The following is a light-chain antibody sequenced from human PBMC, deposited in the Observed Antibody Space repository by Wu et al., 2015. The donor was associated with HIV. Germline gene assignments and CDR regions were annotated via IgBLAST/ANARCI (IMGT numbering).Light chain of an antibody. CDR2: GAS. CDR1: QSVTGQ. Sequence: DIQMTQSPSSLSASVGGRVTVTCRASQSVTGQLNWYQQKPGKAPKLLIYGASILQSGVPSRFSGSGSGTDFTFTIDSLQPEDFAIYYCQRSRTVPYTFGQGTKLQI. CDR3: QRSRTVPYT. V-gene: IGKV1-39*01. J-gene: IGKJ2*01.